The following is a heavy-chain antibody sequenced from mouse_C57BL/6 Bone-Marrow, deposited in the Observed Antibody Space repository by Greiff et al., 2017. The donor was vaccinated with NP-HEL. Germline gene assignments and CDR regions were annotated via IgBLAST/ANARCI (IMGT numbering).Heavy chain of an antibody. V-gene: IGHV1-82*01. D-gene: IGHD1-1*01. J-gene: IGHJ2*01. CDR1: GYAFSSSW. CDR3: ARITTVVADDYFDY. Sequence: VQGVESGPELVKPGASVKISCKASGYAFSSSWMNWVKQRPGKGLEWIGRIYPGDGDTNYNGKFKGKATLTADKSSSTAYMQLSSLTSEDSAVYFCARITTVVADDYFDYWGQGTTLTVSS. CDR2: IYPGDGDT.